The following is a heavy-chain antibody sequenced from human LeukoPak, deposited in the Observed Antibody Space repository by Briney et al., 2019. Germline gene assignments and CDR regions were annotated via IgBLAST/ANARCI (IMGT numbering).Heavy chain of an antibody. V-gene: IGHV1-2*06. J-gene: IGHJ5*02. CDR3: ARDLGRRYSGSYPNWFDP. D-gene: IGHD1-26*01. CDR1: GYTFTSYY. Sequence: ASVKVSCKASGYTFTSYYMHWVRQAPGQGLEWMGRINPNSGGANYAQKFQGRVTMTRDTSISTAYMELSRLRSDDTAVYYCARDLGRRYSGSYPNWFDPWGQGTLVTVSS. CDR2: INPNSGGA.